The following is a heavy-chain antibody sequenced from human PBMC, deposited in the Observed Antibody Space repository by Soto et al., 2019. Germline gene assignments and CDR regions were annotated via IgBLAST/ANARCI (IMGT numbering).Heavy chain of an antibody. Sequence: QVQLVESGGGVVQPGRSLRLSCAASGFTFSSYAMHWVRQAPGKGLEWVAVISYDGSNKYYADSVKGRFTISRDNSKNTLYLQMNSLRAEDTAVYYCARDGQYSYGTFDYWGQGTLDTVSS. CDR2: ISYDGSNK. CDR3: ARDGQYSYGTFDY. CDR1: GFTFSSYA. D-gene: IGHD5-18*01. J-gene: IGHJ4*02. V-gene: IGHV3-30-3*01.